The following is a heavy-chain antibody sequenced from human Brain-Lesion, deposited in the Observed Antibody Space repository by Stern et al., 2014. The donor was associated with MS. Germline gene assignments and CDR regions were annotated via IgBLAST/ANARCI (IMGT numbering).Heavy chain of an antibody. CDR1: GFSLSNAAMG. CDR2: IFSTGET. J-gene: IGHJ4*02. V-gene: IGHV2-26*01. Sequence: ESGPVLVKPTETLTLTCSVSGFSLSNAAMGVSWIRQPPGKALECLAHIFSTGETAYSTSLKSRLTISKNPPRSAVVPTMTNMAPVDTATFYCARMREYCSGGICFAGYYDSWGQGTLVTVSS. CDR3: ARMREYCSGGICFAGYYDS. D-gene: IGHD2-15*01.